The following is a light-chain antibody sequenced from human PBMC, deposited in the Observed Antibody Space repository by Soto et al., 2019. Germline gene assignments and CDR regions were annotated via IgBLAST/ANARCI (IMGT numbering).Light chain of an antibody. CDR2: GAS. CDR1: QSIRNF. J-gene: IGKJ4*01. CDR3: QQYGSSPLT. V-gene: IGKV3-20*01. Sequence: EIVLTQSPGTLSLSPGERATLSCRASQSIRNFLAWYQQKPGQAPRLLIYGASSRATGIPDRFSGSGSGTDFTLTISRLEPEDFAVYYCQQYGSSPLTFGGGTKVDIK.